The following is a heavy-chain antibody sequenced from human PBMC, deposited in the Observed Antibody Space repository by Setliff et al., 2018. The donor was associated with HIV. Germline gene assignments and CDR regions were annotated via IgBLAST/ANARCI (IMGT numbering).Heavy chain of an antibody. V-gene: IGHV4-31*03. J-gene: IGHJ6*03. CDR1: GGSISGGTYY. CDR3: ARRYYYYMDV. Sequence: PSETLSLTCTVSGGSISGGTYYWSWIRQHPGKGLQWIGYIYYSGNTYYNPSLKSRVTISVDTSKNQFSLKLSSVTAADTAVYYCARRYYYYMDVWGKGTTVTVSS. CDR2: IYYSGNT.